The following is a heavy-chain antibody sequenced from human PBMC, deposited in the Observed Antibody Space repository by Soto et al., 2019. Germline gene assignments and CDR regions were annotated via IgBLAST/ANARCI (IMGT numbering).Heavy chain of an antibody. CDR1: EFTFSRES. D-gene: IGHD2-2*01. CDR2: ISGSGGNK. CDR3: ARDRCSSTSCFGHSYGMDV. Sequence: GGSPRLSCAASEFTFSRESMSWVRQAPGKGLEWVAVISGSGGNKYYADSVKGRFTISRDNSKNTLYLQMSSLRAEDTAVYYCARDRCSSTSCFGHSYGMDVWGQGTTVTVSS. V-gene: IGHV3-23*01. J-gene: IGHJ6*02.